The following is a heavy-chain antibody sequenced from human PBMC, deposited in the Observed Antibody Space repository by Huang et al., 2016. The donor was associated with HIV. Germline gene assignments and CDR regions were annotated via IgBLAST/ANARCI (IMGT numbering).Heavy chain of an antibody. J-gene: IGHJ4*02. CDR2: VRPDGTDV. V-gene: IGHV3-7*01. Sequence: EVNLVESGGAWVQAGESLRLSCAVSGFPLSDFWVSWVSQIPGKGPEVSLRVAYVRPDGTDVHYVVSVRGRFMVFKDLGSNTLFLQMNNLRFEDSGLYMCVRDPAGGGWSLKWGRGTLVTVSS. D-gene: IGHD2-15*01. CDR1: GFPLSDFW. CDR3: VRDPAGGGWSLK.